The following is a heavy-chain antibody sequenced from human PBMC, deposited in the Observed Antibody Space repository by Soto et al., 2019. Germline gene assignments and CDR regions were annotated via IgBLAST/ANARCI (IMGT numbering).Heavy chain of an antibody. CDR1: VFTFSSYG. J-gene: IGHJ4*02. V-gene: IGHV3-33*01. Sequence: GGSLRLSCAASVFTFSSYGMHWVRQAPGKGLEWVAVICGGGIKTYYADSVKGRFTISRDNSRDTLYLQMNSLRVEDTAVYYCARSKGHIDYWGQGTLVTVSS. CDR3: ARSKGHIDY. CDR2: ICGGGIKT.